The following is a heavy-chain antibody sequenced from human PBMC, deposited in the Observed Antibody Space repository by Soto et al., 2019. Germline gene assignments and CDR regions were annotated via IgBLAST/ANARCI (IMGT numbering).Heavy chain of an antibody. D-gene: IGHD3-3*01. J-gene: IGHJ6*02. Sequence: PSETLSLTCAVYGGSFSGYYWSWIRQPPGKGLEWIGEINHSGSTNYNPSLKSRVTISVDTSKNQFSLKLSSVTAADTAVYYCARGNYDFWSGYPYTSYYCYYGMDVWGQGTTVTVSS. CDR3: ARGNYDFWSGYPYTSYYCYYGMDV. CDR1: GGSFSGYY. CDR2: INHSGST. V-gene: IGHV4-34*01.